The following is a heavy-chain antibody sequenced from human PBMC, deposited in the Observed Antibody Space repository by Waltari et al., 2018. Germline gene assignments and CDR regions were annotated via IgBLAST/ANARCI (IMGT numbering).Heavy chain of an antibody. V-gene: IGHV1-46*01. CDR2: INPSGGST. J-gene: IGHJ3*02. Sequence: QVQLVQSGAEVKKPGASVKVSCKASGYTFTSYYMHWVRQAPGQGLEWMGIINPSGGSTSYAQKFQGRFTISRDNSKNTLYLQMNSLRAEDTAVYYCAKAAQWELPYNAFDIWGQGTMVTVSS. D-gene: IGHD1-26*01. CDR1: GYTFTSYY. CDR3: AKAAQWELPYNAFDI.